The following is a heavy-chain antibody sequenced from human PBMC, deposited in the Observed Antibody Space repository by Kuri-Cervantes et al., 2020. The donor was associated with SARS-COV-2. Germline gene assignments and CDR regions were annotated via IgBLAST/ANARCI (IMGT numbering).Heavy chain of an antibody. CDR3: VRDGDHWNFDY. Sequence: GESLKISCVASGFRLSQYAMHWVRQAPGKGLEWVAVVSYGGNNKYYADSVKGRFTLSRDNAKNMLFLQMNSLRAEDTAVYYCVRDGDHWNFDYWGQGTLVTVSS. CDR1: GFRLSQYA. D-gene: IGHD1-1*01. J-gene: IGHJ4*02. V-gene: IGHV3-30-3*01. CDR2: VSYGGNNK.